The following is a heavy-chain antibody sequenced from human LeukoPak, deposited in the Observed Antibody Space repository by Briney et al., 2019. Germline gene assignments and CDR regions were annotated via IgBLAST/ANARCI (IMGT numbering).Heavy chain of an antibody. Sequence: GGSLRLSCAASGITFSSYSMNWVRQAPGKGLEWVSSISSSSYIYYADSVKGRFTISRDNAKNSLYLQMNSLRAEDTAVYYCARGDYSSRSNAFDIWGQGTMVTVSS. D-gene: IGHD6-13*01. J-gene: IGHJ3*02. V-gene: IGHV3-21*01. CDR2: ISSSSYI. CDR1: GITFSSYS. CDR3: ARGDYSSRSNAFDI.